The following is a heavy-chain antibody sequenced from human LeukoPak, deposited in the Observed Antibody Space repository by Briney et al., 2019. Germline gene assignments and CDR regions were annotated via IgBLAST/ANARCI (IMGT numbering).Heavy chain of an antibody. CDR3: ARRGDYSNYYWFDP. CDR2: IYYSGST. CDR1: GGSISSYY. D-gene: IGHD4-11*01. Sequence: SETLSLTCTVSGGSISSYYWSWIRQPPGKGLEWIGYIYYSGSTNYNPSLKSRVTISVDTSKNQFSLKLSSVTAAGTAVYYCARRGDYSNYYWFDPWGQGTLVTVSS. J-gene: IGHJ5*02. V-gene: IGHV4-59*08.